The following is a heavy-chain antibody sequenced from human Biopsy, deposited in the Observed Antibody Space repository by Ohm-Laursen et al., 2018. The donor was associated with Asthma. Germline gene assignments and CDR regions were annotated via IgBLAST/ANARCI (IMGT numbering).Heavy chain of an antibody. CDR2: ISYDGGSI. CDR3: AREGVAGTHIED. CDR1: RFTYE. J-gene: IGHJ4*02. Sequence: RSLRLSCSASRFTYEMHWVRQAPGKGLEWVAVISYDGGSIYHADSVKGRFTISRDNSKNTLSLQMNSLTAEDTAVYYCAREGVAGTHIEDWGQGTLVTVSS. D-gene: IGHD6-19*01. V-gene: IGHV3-30-3*01.